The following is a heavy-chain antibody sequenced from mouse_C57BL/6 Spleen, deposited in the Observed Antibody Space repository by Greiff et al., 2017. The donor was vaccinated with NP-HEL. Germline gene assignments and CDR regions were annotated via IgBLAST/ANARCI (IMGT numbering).Heavy chain of an antibody. CDR3: AREALYYGSRDWYFDV. Sequence: DVKLVESEGGLVQPGSSMKLSCTASGFTFSDYYMAWVRQVPEKGLEWVANINYDGSSTYYLDSLKSRFIISRDNAKNILYLQMSSLKSEDTATYYCAREALYYGSRDWYFDVWGTGTTVTVSS. D-gene: IGHD1-1*01. V-gene: IGHV5-16*01. CDR1: GFTFSDYY. CDR2: INYDGSST. J-gene: IGHJ1*03.